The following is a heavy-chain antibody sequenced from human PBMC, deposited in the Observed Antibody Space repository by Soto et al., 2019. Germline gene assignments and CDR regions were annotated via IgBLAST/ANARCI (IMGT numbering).Heavy chain of an antibody. CDR1: GGSISSSSYY. CDR3: ARPGRYSSSSDDYYYGMDV. D-gene: IGHD6-6*01. J-gene: IGHJ6*02. Sequence: SETLSLTCTVSGGSISSSSYYWGWIRQPPGKGLEWIGSIYYSGSTYYNPSLKSRVTISVDTSKNQFSLKLSSVTAADTAVYYYARPGRYSSSSDDYYYGMDVWGQGTTVTVSS. V-gene: IGHV4-39*01. CDR2: IYYSGST.